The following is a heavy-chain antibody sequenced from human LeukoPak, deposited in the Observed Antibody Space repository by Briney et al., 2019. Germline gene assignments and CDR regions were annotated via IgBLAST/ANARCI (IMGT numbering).Heavy chain of an antibody. J-gene: IGHJ3*02. CDR2: ISYDGANK. V-gene: IGHV3-30*02. D-gene: IGHD6-19*01. CDR3: AKDESSGWPNDAFDI. Sequence: GGSLRLSCAASGFPFRSYGMHWVRQAPGKGLEWVSFISYDGANKYYADSVKGRFTISRDNSKNTLYVQMNSLRGDDTGMYFCAKDESSGWPNDAFDIWGQGTMVTVSS. CDR1: GFPFRSYG.